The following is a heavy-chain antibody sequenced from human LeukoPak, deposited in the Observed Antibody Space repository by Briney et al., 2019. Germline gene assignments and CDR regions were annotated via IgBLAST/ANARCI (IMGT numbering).Heavy chain of an antibody. V-gene: IGHV4-4*07. D-gene: IGHD1-26*01. CDR1: GGSISSYY. Sequence: PSETLSLTCTVSGGSISSYYWSWIRQPAGKGLEWIGRIYTSGSTNYNPSLKSRVTMSVDTSKNQFSLKLSSVTAADTAVYYCARRIVGATKPIYYYYYMDVWGKGTTVTISS. CDR2: IYTSGST. CDR3: ARRIVGATKPIYYYYYMDV. J-gene: IGHJ6*03.